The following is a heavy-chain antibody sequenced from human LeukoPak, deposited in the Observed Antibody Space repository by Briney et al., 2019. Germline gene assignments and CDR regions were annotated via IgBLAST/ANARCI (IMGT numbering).Heavy chain of an antibody. D-gene: IGHD4-11*01. CDR2: ISYDGSNK. V-gene: IGHV3-30*04. Sequence: GRSLRLSCAASGSTFSSYAMHWVRQAPGKGLEWVAVISYDGSNKYYADSVKGRFTISRDNSKNTLYLQMNSLRAEDTAVYYCARGERGATTGFYYYYYMDVWGKGTTVTVSS. CDR1: GSTFSSYA. J-gene: IGHJ6*03. CDR3: ARGERGATTGFYYYYYMDV.